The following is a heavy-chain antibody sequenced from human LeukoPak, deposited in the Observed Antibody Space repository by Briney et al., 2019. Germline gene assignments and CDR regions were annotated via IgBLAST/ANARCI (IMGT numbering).Heavy chain of an antibody. CDR1: GYTFTGYY. D-gene: IGHD2-2*01. CDR3: ARGTLGYCSSTSCPNWFGP. J-gene: IGHJ5*02. V-gene: IGHV1-2*02. Sequence: ASVKVSCKASGYTFTGYYMHWVRQAPGQGLEWMGWINPNSGGTNYAQKFQGRVTMTRDTSISTAYMELSRLRSDDTAVYYCARGTLGYCSSTSCPNWFGPWGQGTLVTVSS. CDR2: INPNSGGT.